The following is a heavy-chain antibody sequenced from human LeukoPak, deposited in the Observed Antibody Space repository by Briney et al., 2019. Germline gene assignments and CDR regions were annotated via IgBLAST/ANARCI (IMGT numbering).Heavy chain of an antibody. CDR2: ISAYNGNT. J-gene: IGHJ6*02. D-gene: IGHD5-12*01. Sequence: ASVKVSCKASGYTFTSYGISWVRQAPGQGLEWMGWISAYNGNTNYAQKLQGRVTMTTDTSTSTAYMELRSLRSDDTAVYYCARDSGSGYDYYYYGMDVWGQGTTVTVSS. CDR1: GYTFTSYG. V-gene: IGHV1-18*01. CDR3: ARDSGSGYDYYYYGMDV.